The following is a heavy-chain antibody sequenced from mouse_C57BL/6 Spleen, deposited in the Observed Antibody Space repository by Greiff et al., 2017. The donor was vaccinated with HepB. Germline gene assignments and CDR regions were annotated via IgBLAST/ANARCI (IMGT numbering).Heavy chain of an antibody. CDR1: GFNIKDDY. V-gene: IGHV14-4*01. CDR2: IDPENGDT. D-gene: IGHD2-12*01. J-gene: IGHJ3*01. CDR3: TTALRGFAY. Sequence: VQLQQSGAELVRPGASVKLSCTASGFNIKDDYMHWVKQRPEQGLEWIGWIDPENGDTEYASKFQGKATITADTASNTADLQLSSLTSEDTAVYYCTTALRGFAYWGQGTLVTVSA.